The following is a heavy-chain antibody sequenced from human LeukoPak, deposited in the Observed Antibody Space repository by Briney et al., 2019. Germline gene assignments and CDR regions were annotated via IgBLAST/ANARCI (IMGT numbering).Heavy chain of an antibody. Sequence: ASVKVSCKASGYTFTSYYMHWVRQAPGQGLEWMGIINPSGGSTSYAQKFQGRVTMTRDTSTSTVYMELSSLRSEDTAVCYCARDCTNGVCYIGSYGMGVWGQGTTVTVSS. CDR1: GYTFTSYY. CDR3: ARDCTNGVCYIGSYGMGV. CDR2: INPSGGST. J-gene: IGHJ6*02. D-gene: IGHD2-8*01. V-gene: IGHV1-46*01.